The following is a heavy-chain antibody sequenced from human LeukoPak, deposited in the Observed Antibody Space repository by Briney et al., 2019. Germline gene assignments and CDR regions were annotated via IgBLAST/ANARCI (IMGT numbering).Heavy chain of an antibody. J-gene: IGHJ6*02. D-gene: IGHD2-21*01. V-gene: IGHV1-8*02. CDR3: ARRPPRGSHIIYYYYYGMDV. Sequence: ASVKVSCKASGGTFSSYAINWVRQATGQGLEWMGWVNPNSGNTGYAQKFQGRVTMTRDTSISTAYMELSRLRSDDTAVYYCARRPPRGSHIIYYYYYGMDVWGQGTTVTVSS. CDR1: GGTFSSYA. CDR2: VNPNSGNT.